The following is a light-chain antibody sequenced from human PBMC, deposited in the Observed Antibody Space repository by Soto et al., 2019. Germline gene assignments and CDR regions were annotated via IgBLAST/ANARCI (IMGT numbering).Light chain of an antibody. CDR2: GAS. CDR1: QSVSSSY. J-gene: IGKJ2*01. CDR3: QQYGSPPPDT. V-gene: IGKV3-20*01. Sequence: EIVLTQSPGTLSLSPGERATLSCRASQSVSSSYLAWYQQKPGQAPRRVIYGASSRATGIPDRFSGSGSGTDFTLTISRLEPEDFAVYYCQQYGSPPPDTFGHGTKLEIK.